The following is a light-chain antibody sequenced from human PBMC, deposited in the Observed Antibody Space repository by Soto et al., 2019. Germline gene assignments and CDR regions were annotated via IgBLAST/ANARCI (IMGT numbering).Light chain of an antibody. Sequence: GDRVTITCRASQSVSGWLAWYQQRPEKAPKLLISDASSLESGVPSRFSDSGYGAEFTLTISNLQPEDFATYYCQQYSAYPGTFGQGTKVEIK. V-gene: IGKV1-5*01. CDR3: QQYSAYPGT. CDR1: QSVSGW. J-gene: IGKJ1*01. CDR2: DAS.